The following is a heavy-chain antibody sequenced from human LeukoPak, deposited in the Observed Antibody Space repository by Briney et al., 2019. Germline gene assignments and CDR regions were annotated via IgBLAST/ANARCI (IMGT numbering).Heavy chain of an antibody. CDR2: IKEDGTET. V-gene: IGHV3-7*03. CDR1: GFMFSSNW. Sequence: GGSLRLSCAASGFMFSSNWMSWVRLAPGKGLEWVANIKEDGTETYYVDSVKGRFTISRDNAKNSLYLQMNSLRVGDTAVYYCAKEGRSLQTYWGQGTLVTVSS. J-gene: IGHJ4*02. CDR3: AKEGRSLQTY. D-gene: IGHD5-24*01.